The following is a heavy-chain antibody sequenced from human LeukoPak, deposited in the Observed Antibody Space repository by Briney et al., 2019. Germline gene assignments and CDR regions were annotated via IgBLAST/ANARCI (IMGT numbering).Heavy chain of an antibody. D-gene: IGHD5-18*01. Sequence: PSQTLSLTCTVSGGSISSGSYYWSWIRQPAGKGLEWIGRIYTSGSTNYNPSLKSRVTISVDTSKNQFSLKLSSVTAADTAVYYCASAYSYGFKGYMGVWGKGTTVTVSS. J-gene: IGHJ6*03. CDR2: IYTSGST. V-gene: IGHV4-61*02. CDR3: ASAYSYGFKGYMGV. CDR1: GGSISSGSYY.